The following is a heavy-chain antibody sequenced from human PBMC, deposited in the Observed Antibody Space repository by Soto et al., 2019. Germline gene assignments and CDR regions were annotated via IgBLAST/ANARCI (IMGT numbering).Heavy chain of an antibody. Sequence: GGSLRLSCAASGFTFSDYYMSWIRQAPGKGLEWVSYISSSSSYTNYADSVKGRFTISRDNAKISLYLQMNSLRAEDTAVYYCARRHRYYYDSSGYYFDYWGQGTLVTVSS. D-gene: IGHD3-22*01. J-gene: IGHJ4*02. CDR2: ISSSSSYT. CDR1: GFTFSDYY. V-gene: IGHV3-11*06. CDR3: ARRHRYYYDSSGYYFDY.